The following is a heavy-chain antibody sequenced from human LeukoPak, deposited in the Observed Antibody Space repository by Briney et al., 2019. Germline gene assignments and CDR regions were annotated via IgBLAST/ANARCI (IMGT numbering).Heavy chain of an antibody. CDR1: GGSISSYY. J-gene: IGHJ6*03. CDR3: ARGRPYYYYMDV. Sequence: SETLSLTCTVSGGSISSYYWSWIRQPTGKGLEWIGYIYTSGSTNYNPSLKSRVTISVDTSKNQFSLKLSSVTAADTAVYYCARGRPYYYYMDVWGKGTTVTVSS. V-gene: IGHV4-4*09. CDR2: IYTSGST.